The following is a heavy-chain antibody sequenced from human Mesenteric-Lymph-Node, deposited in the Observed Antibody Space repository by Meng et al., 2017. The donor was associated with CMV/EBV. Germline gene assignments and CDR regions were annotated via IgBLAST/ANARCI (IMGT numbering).Heavy chain of an antibody. D-gene: IGHD3-3*01. CDR1: GFTFSSVS. J-gene: IGHJ4*02. V-gene: IGHV3-21*04. Sequence: GESLKISCASSGFTFSSVSMNWVRQAPGKGLEWVSSISSSSSYIYYADSVKGRFTISRDDSNNTLYLQMNSLRVEDTAVYYCAKDRQEFDWSGNFESWGQGTQVTVSS. CDR2: ISSSSSYI. CDR3: AKDRQEFDWSGNFES.